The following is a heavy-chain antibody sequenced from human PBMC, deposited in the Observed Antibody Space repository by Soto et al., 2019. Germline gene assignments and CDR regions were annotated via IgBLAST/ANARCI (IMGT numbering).Heavy chain of an antibody. V-gene: IGHV4-30-4*08. CDR2: IYYSGST. D-gene: IGHD3-22*01. CDR1: GGSISSGGYY. CDR3: ARDSPWDYDSSGIDY. Sequence: PSETLSLTCTVSGGSISSGGYYWSWIRQHPGKGLEWIGYIYYSGSTYYNPSLKSRVTISVDTSKNQFSLKLSSVTAADTAVYYCARDSPWDYDSSGIDYWGQETLVTVSS. J-gene: IGHJ4*02.